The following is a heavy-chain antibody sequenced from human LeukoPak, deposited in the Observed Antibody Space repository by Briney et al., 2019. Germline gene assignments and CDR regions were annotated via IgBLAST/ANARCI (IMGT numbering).Heavy chain of an antibody. Sequence: QPGRSLRLSCAASGFTFSIYAMHWVRQAPGKGLEWVAVVSYDGSNKYYADSVKGRFTISRDNSKNTLYLQMNSLRAEDAAVYYCATIGDRRSGELYRIDYWGQGTLVTVSS. CDR1: GFTFSIYA. CDR3: ATIGDRRSGELYRIDY. V-gene: IGHV3-30-3*01. CDR2: VSYDGSNK. J-gene: IGHJ4*02. D-gene: IGHD1-26*01.